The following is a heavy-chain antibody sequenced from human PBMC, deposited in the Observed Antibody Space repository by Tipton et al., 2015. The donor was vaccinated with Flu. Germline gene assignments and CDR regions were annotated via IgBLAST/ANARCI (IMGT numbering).Heavy chain of an antibody. V-gene: IGHV5-51*01. Sequence: RLVQSGAEVKKPGESLRISCKSSGYSFTNYWIGWVRQMPGRGLDWMGIIYPGDSDTRYSPSFQGQVTISADKSISTAYLKWNSLKASDTAMYFCVRHPYCTDAVFPPGYWYFELWGRGTPLGVSS. D-gene: IGHD2-21*02. CDR2: IYPGDSDT. CDR1: GYSFTNYW. CDR3: VRHPYCTDAVFPPGYWYFEL. J-gene: IGHJ2*01.